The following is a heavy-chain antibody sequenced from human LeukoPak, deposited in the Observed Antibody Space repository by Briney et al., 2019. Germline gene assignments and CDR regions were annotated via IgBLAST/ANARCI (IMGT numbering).Heavy chain of an antibody. Sequence: SETLSLTCTVSGGSISSHYWSWIRQPPGKGLEWVGYICYSGSTNYNASLKSRVTISVDTSKTQSSLKPSSATAAHTAVYYSARSSGTWLVTPSDYYYYGMDVWVQGTTATVTS. D-gene: IGHD4-23*01. CDR2: ICYSGST. J-gene: IGHJ6*02. CDR1: GGSISSHY. V-gene: IGHV4-59*08. CDR3: ARSSGTWLVTPSDYYYYGMDV.